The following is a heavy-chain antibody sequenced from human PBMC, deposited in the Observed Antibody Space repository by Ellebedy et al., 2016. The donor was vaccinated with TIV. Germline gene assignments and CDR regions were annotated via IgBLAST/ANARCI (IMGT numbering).Heavy chain of an antibody. J-gene: IGHJ4*02. D-gene: IGHD6-13*01. CDR2: INPSGGST. CDR1: GYTFTKYD. Sequence: ASVKVSSKASGYTFTKYDMHWVRQAPGQGLEWMGMINPSGGSTSYAQKFQGRVTMTRDTSTSTVYMELSSLRSEDTAVYYCTCLQLGIADYFDYWGQGALVTVSS. CDR3: TCLQLGIADYFDY. V-gene: IGHV1-46*01.